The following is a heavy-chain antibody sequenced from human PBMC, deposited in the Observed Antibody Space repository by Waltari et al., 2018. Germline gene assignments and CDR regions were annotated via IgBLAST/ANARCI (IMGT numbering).Heavy chain of an antibody. D-gene: IGHD4-4*01. CDR1: GGSISGYY. V-gene: IGHV4-59*08. J-gene: IGHJ5*02. CDR3: VRFIRLQLDCFDP. Sequence: QVQLQESGPGLVKPSETLSLTCTVSGGSISGYYWSWIRQPPGRGLEWIGDIYYTGSTNSNPALKSRVTISLETPKNQFSLRLSSVTATDTAVYYCVRFIRLQLDCFDPWGQGALVTVSS. CDR2: IYYTGST.